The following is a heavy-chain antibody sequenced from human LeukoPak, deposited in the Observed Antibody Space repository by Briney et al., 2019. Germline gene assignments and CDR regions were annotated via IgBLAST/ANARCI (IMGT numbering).Heavy chain of an antibody. CDR2: ISGSAYNS. J-gene: IGHJ4*02. CDR1: GFTFSSYG. D-gene: IGHD1-26*01. CDR3: AKHSGSYFFYYIDS. Sequence: GGSLRLSCAASGFTFSSYGLSWVRQAPGKGLEWVSTISGSAYNSYYADSVKGRFTISRDNSANTLYLQMDNLRAEDTALYYCAKHSGSYFFYYIDSWGQGTLVTVSS. V-gene: IGHV3-23*01.